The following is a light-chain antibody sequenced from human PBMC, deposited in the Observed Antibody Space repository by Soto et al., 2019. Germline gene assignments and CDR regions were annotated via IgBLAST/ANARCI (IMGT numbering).Light chain of an antibody. CDR1: SSNIGAGYD. J-gene: IGLJ3*02. Sequence: QPVLTQPPSVSGAPGQRVTLSCTGSSSNIGAGYDVHWYQHLPGTAPKLLIYDNSKRPSGVPDRISGSKSVTSASLAITGLQAEDEADYYCQSYDSSLSVWVFGGGTKLTVL. V-gene: IGLV1-40*01. CDR3: QSYDSSLSVWV. CDR2: DNS.